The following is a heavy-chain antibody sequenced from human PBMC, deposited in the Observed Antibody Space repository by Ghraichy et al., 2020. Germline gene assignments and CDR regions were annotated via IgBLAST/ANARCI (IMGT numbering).Heavy chain of an antibody. CDR2: ISGSGGST. V-gene: IGHV3-23*01. CDR3: AKGVIEYYYDSSGYPPLY. D-gene: IGHD3-22*01. J-gene: IGHJ4*02. Sequence: GGSLRLSCAASGFTFSSYAMSWVRQAPGKGLEWVSAISGSGGSTYYADSVKGRFTISRDNSKNTLYLQMNSLRAEDTAVYYCAKGVIEYYYDSSGYPPLYWGQGTLVTVSS. CDR1: GFTFSSYA.